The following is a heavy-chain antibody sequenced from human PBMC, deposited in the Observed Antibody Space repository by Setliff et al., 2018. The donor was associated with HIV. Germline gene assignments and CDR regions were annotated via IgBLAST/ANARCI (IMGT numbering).Heavy chain of an antibody. J-gene: IGHJ4*02. CDR2: IYTSGST. D-gene: IGHD3-16*01. V-gene: IGHV4-61*09. Sequence: SETLSLTCTVSGGSISSGSYYWSWIRQPAGKGLEWIGHIYTSGSTNYNPSLKSRVTISVDTSTNQFSLKLSSRTAAATAVYYWASGGLGGVFDYWGQGTLVTVSS. CDR3: ASGGLGGVFDY. CDR1: GGSISSGSYY.